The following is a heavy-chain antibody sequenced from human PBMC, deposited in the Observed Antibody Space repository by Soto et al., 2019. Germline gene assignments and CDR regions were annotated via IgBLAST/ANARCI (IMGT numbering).Heavy chain of an antibody. Sequence: SGPTLGEPTETLTLTCDVSGFSLTNIRMGVSWIRQPPGKALDWLAHIFSNDERSYSPSVKKRISVSKGNPRSQVVFKMSNMDPGDTATYYCPRIDQARVIWSQGTLITV. CDR1: GFSLTNIRMG. J-gene: IGHJ4*02. V-gene: IGHV2-26*01. CDR2: IFSNDER. CDR3: PRIDQARVI.